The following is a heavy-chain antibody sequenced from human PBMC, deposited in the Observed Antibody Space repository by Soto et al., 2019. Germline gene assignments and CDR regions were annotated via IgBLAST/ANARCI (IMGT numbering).Heavy chain of an antibody. D-gene: IGHD3-3*01. CDR1: GYSISSSNW. J-gene: IGHJ4*02. CDR3: VRLGSYRITIFGVVDPDFDY. Sequence: SETLSLTCAVSGYSISSSNWWGWIRQPPGKGLEWIGYIYYSGSTYYNPSLKSRVTMSVDTSKNQFSLKLSSVTAADTAVYYCVRLGSYRITIFGVVDPDFDYWGQGTLVTVSS. CDR2: IYYSGST. V-gene: IGHV4-28*01.